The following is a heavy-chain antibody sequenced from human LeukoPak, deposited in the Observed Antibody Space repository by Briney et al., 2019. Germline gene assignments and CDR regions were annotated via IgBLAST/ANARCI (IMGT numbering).Heavy chain of an antibody. D-gene: IGHD6-19*01. Sequence: PGGSLRLSCAASGFTFSSYAMSWVRQAPGKGLEWVSAISGSGGSTCYADSVKGRFTISRDNSKNTLYLQMNSLRAEDTAVYYCAKDRGYSSGWYEDWFDPWGQGTLVTVSS. V-gene: IGHV3-23*01. CDR1: GFTFSSYA. CDR2: ISGSGGST. CDR3: AKDRGYSSGWYEDWFDP. J-gene: IGHJ5*02.